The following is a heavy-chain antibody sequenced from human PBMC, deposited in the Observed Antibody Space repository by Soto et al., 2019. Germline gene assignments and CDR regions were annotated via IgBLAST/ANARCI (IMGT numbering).Heavy chain of an antibody. CDR3: GRGGHVVVVTAALDY. CDR1: GYTFSYYG. D-gene: IGHD2-21*02. J-gene: IGHJ4*02. Sequence: ASVKVSCKASGYTFSYYGMHWVRQAPGQRLEWMAWINVGKGNTKYSPKFQGRVTITRDTSASTAYMDLSSLRSDDTAVYYCGRGGHVVVVTAALDYWGQGTLVTVSS. CDR2: INVGKGNT. V-gene: IGHV1-3*01.